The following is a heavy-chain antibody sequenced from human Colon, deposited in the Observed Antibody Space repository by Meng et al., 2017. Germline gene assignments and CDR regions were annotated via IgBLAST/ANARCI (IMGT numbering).Heavy chain of an antibody. Sequence: GESLKISCKGSGYTFSDYRIAWVRQMPGKGLEWLGMFLPSKSETRYRPSFQGRVTISADKYMSPPYLKWRSLEASDTAIYYCARHNCYDNWGQGTLVTVSS. CDR3: ARHNCYDN. CDR2: FLPSKSET. D-gene: IGHD3-22*01. J-gene: IGHJ4*02. V-gene: IGHV5-51*01. CDR1: GYTFSDYR.